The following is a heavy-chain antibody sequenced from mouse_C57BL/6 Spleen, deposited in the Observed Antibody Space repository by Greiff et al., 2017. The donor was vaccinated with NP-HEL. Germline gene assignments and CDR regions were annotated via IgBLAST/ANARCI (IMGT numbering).Heavy chain of an antibody. V-gene: IGHV1-72*01. CDR3: ARERRGIYYGSFDY. CDR2: IDPGSGGT. CDR1: GYTFTSYW. D-gene: IGHD2-2*01. J-gene: IGHJ2*01. Sequence: VQLQQPGAELVKPGASVKLSCKASGYTFTSYWMHWVKQRPGRGLEWIGRIDPGSGGTKYNEKFKSKATLTVDKPSSTAYMQLSSLTSEDSAVYYCARERRGIYYGSFDYWGQGTTLTVSS.